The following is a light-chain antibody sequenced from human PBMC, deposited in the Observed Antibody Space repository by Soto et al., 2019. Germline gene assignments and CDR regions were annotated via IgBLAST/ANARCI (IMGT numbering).Light chain of an antibody. Sequence: DIVLTQSPGTLSLSPGERATLSCRASQSVSSSYLAWYQQKPGQAPRLLIYGASSRATGIPDRFSGSGSGTDFTLTISRLEPEAFAVYYCQQYGRSPLITFGQGTRLEIK. V-gene: IGKV3-20*01. CDR1: QSVSSSY. J-gene: IGKJ5*01. CDR2: GAS. CDR3: QQYGRSPLIT.